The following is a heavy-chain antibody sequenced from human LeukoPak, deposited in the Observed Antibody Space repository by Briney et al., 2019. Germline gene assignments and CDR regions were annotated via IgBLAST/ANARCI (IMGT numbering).Heavy chain of an antibody. CDR3: ARVSIAAAGYFDY. CDR2: IYYSGST. D-gene: IGHD6-13*01. CDR1: GGSISSSSYY. Sequence: SETLSLTCTVSGGSISSSSYYWGWIRQPPGKGLEWIGSIYYSGSTYYNPSLKSRVTISVDTSKSQFSLKLSSMTAADTAVYYCARVSIAAAGYFDYWGQGTLVTVSS. V-gene: IGHV4-39*07. J-gene: IGHJ4*02.